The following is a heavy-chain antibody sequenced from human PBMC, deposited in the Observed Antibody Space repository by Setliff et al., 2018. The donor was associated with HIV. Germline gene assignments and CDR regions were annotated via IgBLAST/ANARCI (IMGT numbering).Heavy chain of an antibody. J-gene: IGHJ4*02. CDR2: IYYSGST. V-gene: IGHV4-59*01. D-gene: IGHD3-3*01. Sequence: SETLSLTCTVSGGSISSYYWSWIRQPPGKGLEWIGYIYYSGSTNYNPSLKSRVTISVDTSKNQFSLKLSSVTTADTAVYYCARGYYNFWSGYPPLDYWGQGTLVTVSS. CDR3: ARGYYNFWSGYPPLDY. CDR1: GGSISSYY.